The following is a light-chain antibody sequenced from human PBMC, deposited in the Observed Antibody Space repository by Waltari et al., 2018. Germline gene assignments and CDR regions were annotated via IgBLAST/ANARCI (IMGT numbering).Light chain of an antibody. CDR3: HQIYSTLGDT. Sequence: DIQLTQSPSSLSASVGDRVTITCRASESISSYLSWYQQKPGEAPKLLIYTASGLEGGVPSRFSGSGSGTDYTLTISNLQPEDFATYYCHQIYSTLGDTFGQGTKLEIK. V-gene: IGKV1-39*01. CDR2: TAS. J-gene: IGKJ2*01. CDR1: ESISSY.